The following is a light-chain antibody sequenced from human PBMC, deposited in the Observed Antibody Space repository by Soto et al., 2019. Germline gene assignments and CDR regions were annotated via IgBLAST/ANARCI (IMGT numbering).Light chain of an antibody. CDR2: LGS. Sequence: DIVMTQSPLSLPVTPGEPASISCGSSQTLLHSNGYNYLDWYLRKPGQSPRLLIYLGSNRASGVPDRFSGRGSGTDFTLKISRVEAEDVGVYYCMQALQTPRTFGQGT. J-gene: IGKJ2*02. CDR1: QTLLHSNGYNY. CDR3: MQALQTPRT. V-gene: IGKV2-28*01.